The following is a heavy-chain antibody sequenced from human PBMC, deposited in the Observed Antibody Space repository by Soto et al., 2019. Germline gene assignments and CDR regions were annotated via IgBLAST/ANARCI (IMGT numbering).Heavy chain of an antibody. D-gene: IGHD3-3*01. CDR2: MNPNSGNT. CDR1: GYTFTSYD. J-gene: IGHJ6*02. Sequence: ASVKVSCKASGYTFTSYDINWVRQATGQGLEWMGWMNPNSGNTGYAQKFQGRVTMTRNTSISTAYMELSSLRSEDTAVYYCARGRGFWSGYENYYYYYGMDVCGQGTTVTVSS. CDR3: ARGRGFWSGYENYYYYYGMDV. V-gene: IGHV1-8*01.